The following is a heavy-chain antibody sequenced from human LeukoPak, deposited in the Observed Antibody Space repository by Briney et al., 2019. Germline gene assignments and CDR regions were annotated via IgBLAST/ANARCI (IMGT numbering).Heavy chain of an antibody. V-gene: IGHV3-21*01. Sequence: GGSLRLSCAASGFTFSSYSMNWVRQPPGKGLEWVSSISSTSTYISYADSVKGRFTISRDNAKNSLYLQMNSLRAKDTAVYYCVRDGEYSTGWYQYWGQGTLVTVSS. CDR1: GFTFSSYS. J-gene: IGHJ4*02. CDR3: VRDGEYSTGWYQY. D-gene: IGHD6-19*01. CDR2: ISSTSTYI.